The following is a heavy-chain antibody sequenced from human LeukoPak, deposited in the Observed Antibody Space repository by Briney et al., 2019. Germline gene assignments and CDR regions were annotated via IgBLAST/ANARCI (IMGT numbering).Heavy chain of an antibody. D-gene: IGHD6-19*01. CDR3: ARVADDYFDY. Sequence: GGSLRLSCAASGFTFSSYWMSWVRQAPGKGLEWVANINQTGSEKYFVDSVKGRFTISRDNAKNSLYLQMNSLRAEDTAVYYCARVADDYFDYWGQGTLVTVSS. V-gene: IGHV3-7*01. J-gene: IGHJ4*02. CDR2: INQTGSEK. CDR1: GFTFSSYW.